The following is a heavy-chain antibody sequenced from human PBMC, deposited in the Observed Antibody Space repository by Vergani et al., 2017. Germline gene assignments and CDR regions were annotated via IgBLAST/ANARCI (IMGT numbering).Heavy chain of an antibody. CDR2: ISSSSSYI. J-gene: IGHJ3*02. CDR3: ARDRVAWDDAFDI. Sequence: QVQLVESGGGLVKPGGSLRLSCAASGFTFSDFYMSWIRQTPGKGLEWVSSISSSSSYIYYADSVKGRFTISRDNAKNSLYLQMNSLRAEDTAVYYCARDRVAWDDAFDIWGQGTMVTVSS. V-gene: IGHV3-11*06. D-gene: IGHD1-26*01. CDR1: GFTFSDFY.